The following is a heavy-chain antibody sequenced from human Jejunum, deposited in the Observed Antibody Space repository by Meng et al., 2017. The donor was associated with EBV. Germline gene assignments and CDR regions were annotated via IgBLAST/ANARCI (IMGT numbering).Heavy chain of an antibody. J-gene: IGHJ4*02. D-gene: IGHD2-8*01. CDR2: ISKSGGNT. CDR1: GFTFTDYA. V-gene: IGHV3-23*01. CDR3: TKDVGVVLFDY. Sequence: LLGSGGGLVESGGSLSLSWVASGFTFTDYAMSWVRQAPRKVLEWVSTISKSGGNTHYADSVKGRFTISRDNSKNTLYLQMNSLRAEDTAVYYCTKDVGVVLFDYWGQGTLVTVSS.